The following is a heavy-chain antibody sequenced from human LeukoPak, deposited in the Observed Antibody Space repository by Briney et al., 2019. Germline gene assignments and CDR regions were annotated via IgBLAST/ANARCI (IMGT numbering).Heavy chain of an antibody. CDR2: ISDSGGGT. CDR1: GITLSNYG. V-gene: IGHV3-23*01. D-gene: IGHD3-22*01. Sequence: GGSLRLSCAVSGITLSNYGMSWVRRAPGKGLEWVAGISDSGGGTNYADSVKGRFTISRDSPKNTLYLQMNSLRAEDTAVYFCAKRGVVIRVILVGFHKQAYYFDSWGQGALVTVCS. J-gene: IGHJ4*02. CDR3: AKRGVVIRVILVGFHKQAYYFDS.